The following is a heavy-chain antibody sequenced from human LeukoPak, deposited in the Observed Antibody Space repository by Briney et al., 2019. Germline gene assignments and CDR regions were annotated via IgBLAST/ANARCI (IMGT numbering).Heavy chain of an antibody. Sequence: GESLKISCKGSGYSFTSYWIGWVRQMPGKGLEWMGIIYPGDSDTRYSPSFQGQVTISADKSISTAYLQWSSLKASDTAMYYCARGPIAVAGEVRVGSNYYYYGMDVWGQGTTVTVSS. CDR2: IYPGDSDT. CDR1: GYSFTSYW. J-gene: IGHJ6*02. CDR3: ARGPIAVAGEVRVGSNYYYYGMDV. V-gene: IGHV5-51*01. D-gene: IGHD6-19*01.